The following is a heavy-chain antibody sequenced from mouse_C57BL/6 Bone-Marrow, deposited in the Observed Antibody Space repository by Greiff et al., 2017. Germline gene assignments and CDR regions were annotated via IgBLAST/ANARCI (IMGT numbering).Heavy chain of an antibody. D-gene: IGHD2-3*01. J-gene: IGHJ1*03. Sequence: QVQLQQPGAELVKPGASVKLSCKASGYTFTSYWMHWVKQRPGQGLEWIGMIHPNSGSTNYNEKFKSKATLTVNKASSTAFMQLSSLTSEDSAVYYCARGGLLRYFDVWGTGTTVTVSS. CDR3: ARGGLLRYFDV. CDR1: GYTFTSYW. CDR2: IHPNSGST. V-gene: IGHV1-64*01.